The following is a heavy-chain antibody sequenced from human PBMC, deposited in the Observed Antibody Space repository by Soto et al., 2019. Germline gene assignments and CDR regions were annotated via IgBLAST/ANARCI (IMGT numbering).Heavy chain of an antibody. J-gene: IGHJ4*02. CDR1: GFAFSNYG. CDR3: ARDRGYRRYFDSSGFWADS. D-gene: IGHD3-22*01. CDR2: VVYDGSKK. V-gene: IGHV3-33*08. Sequence: QVQLVESGGGVAQPGRSLRLSSAACGFAFSNYGMDWVREAPGKGLEWVAAVVYDGSKKYYADSVKGRFTVSRDNYKNTLFLEMNALRAEDTAVYYCARDRGYRRYFDSSGFWADSWGQGTLVTVSS.